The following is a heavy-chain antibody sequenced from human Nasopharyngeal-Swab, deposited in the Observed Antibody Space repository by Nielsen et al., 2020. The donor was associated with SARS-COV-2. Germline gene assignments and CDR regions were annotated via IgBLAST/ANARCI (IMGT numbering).Heavy chain of an antibody. CDR1: GGTFSSYA. CDR3: ARSFWSSSTSWVGYGMDV. Sequence: SVPVSCQASGGTFSSYAISWVRQPPAQGREWMGGIIPILGIANYAQKFQGRVTITADKPTSTAYMELSSLRSEDTAVYYCARSFWSSSTSWVGYGMDVWGQGTTVTVSS. J-gene: IGHJ6*02. V-gene: IGHV1-69*10. D-gene: IGHD2-2*01. CDR2: IIPILGIA.